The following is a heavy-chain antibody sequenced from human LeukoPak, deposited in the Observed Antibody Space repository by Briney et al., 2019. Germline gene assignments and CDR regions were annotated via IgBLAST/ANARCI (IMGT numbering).Heavy chain of an antibody. Sequence: GGSLRLFCAASVFTFRRYEMNWVRQAPGKGLEWVSYISSSGSTIYYADSVKGRFTISRDNAKNSLYLQMNSLRAEDTAVYYCARVNKRRNDYGGLGDNDAFDIWGQGTMVTVSS. CDR3: ARVNKRRNDYGGLGDNDAFDI. J-gene: IGHJ3*02. V-gene: IGHV3-48*03. CDR1: VFTFRRYE. CDR2: ISSSGSTI. D-gene: IGHD4-23*01.